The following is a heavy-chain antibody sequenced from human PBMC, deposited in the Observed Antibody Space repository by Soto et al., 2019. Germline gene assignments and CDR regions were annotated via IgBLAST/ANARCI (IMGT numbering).Heavy chain of an antibody. D-gene: IGHD6-19*01. CDR3: ARGAPLSIAVAGDYYYGMDV. Sequence: GASVKVSCKASGGTFSSYAISWVRQAPGQGLEWMGGIIPIFGTANYAQKFQGRVTITADESTSTAYMELSSLRSEDTAVYYRARGAPLSIAVAGDYYYGMDVWGQGTTVTVSS. J-gene: IGHJ6*02. CDR1: GGTFSSYA. V-gene: IGHV1-69*13. CDR2: IIPIFGTA.